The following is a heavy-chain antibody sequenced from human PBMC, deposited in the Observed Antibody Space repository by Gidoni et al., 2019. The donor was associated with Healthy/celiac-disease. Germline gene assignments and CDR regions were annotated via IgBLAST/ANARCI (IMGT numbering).Heavy chain of an antibody. D-gene: IGHD3-3*01. CDR2: ISGSGGST. V-gene: IGHV3-23*01. CDR1: GFTFSSYA. J-gene: IGHJ3*02. CDR3: AKDFRDTMGPHAFDI. Sequence: EVQLLESGGGLVQPGGSLRLSCAAPGFTFSSYAMGWVRQAPGKGLEWVSAISGSGGSTYYADSVKGRFTISRDNSKNTLYLQMNSLRAEDTAVYYCAKDFRDTMGPHAFDIWGQGTMVTVSS.